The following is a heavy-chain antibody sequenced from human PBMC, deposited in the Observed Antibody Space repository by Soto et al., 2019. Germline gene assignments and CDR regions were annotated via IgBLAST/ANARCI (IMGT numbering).Heavy chain of an antibody. CDR2: INPNSGGT. V-gene: IGHV1-2*02. CDR3: ARDSSSTAMYYFDY. Sequence: ASVKVSCKASGYTFTGYYMHWVRQAPGQGLEWMGWINPNSGGTNYAQKFQGRVTMTRDTSISTAYMELSRLRSDDTAVYYCARDSSSTAMYYFDYWGQGTLVTVS. J-gene: IGHJ4*02. CDR1: GYTFTGYY. D-gene: IGHD6-6*01.